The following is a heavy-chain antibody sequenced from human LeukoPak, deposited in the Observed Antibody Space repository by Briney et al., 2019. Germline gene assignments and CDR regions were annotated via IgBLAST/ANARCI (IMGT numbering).Heavy chain of an antibody. V-gene: IGHV3-9*01. CDR1: GFTFDDYD. CDR2: INWNSGSI. Sequence: GGSLRLSCAASGFTFDDYDIHWVRQAPGKGLEWVSGINWNSGSIVHVDSVKGRFTISRDNAQNSLYLQMNRLRAEDTALYYCAKGLGFGAFDVCGQGTMVTVSS. D-gene: IGHD3-3*01. CDR3: AKGLGFGAFDV. J-gene: IGHJ3*01.